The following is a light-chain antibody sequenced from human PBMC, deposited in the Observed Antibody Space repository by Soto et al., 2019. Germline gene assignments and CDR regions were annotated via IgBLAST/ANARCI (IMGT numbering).Light chain of an antibody. V-gene: IGKV2-28*01. Sequence: DIVMTQSPPSLPVSPGEPASISCRSSQSLLQSDGNNYLDWYLQKPGQSPQLLIYLGSSRASGVPDRFSGSGSGTDFTLKISRVEAGDVGVYYCMQALQTPKTFGQGTKVEI. J-gene: IGKJ1*01. CDR1: QSLLQSDGNNY. CDR3: MQALQTPKT. CDR2: LGS.